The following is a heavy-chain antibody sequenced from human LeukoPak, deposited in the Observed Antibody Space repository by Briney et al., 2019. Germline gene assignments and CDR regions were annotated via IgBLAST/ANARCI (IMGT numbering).Heavy chain of an antibody. CDR3: AKKQGGNYPLDH. V-gene: IGHV3-23*01. Sequence: PGGSLRLSCAASGFTFSSYAMGWVRQAPGRGLDWVSVISGGGSTIYYADSVKGRFTISRDNSKNTLYLQMDNLRAEDTAVYYCAKKQGGNYPLDHWGQGTLVAVSS. J-gene: IGHJ4*02. CDR1: GFTFSSYA. D-gene: IGHD3-3*01. CDR2: ISGGGSTI.